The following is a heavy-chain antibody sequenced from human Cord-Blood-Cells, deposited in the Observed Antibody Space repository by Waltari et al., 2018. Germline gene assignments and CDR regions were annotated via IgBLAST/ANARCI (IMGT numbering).Heavy chain of an antibody. Sequence: QLQLQESGPGLVKPSETLSLTCTVSGGSISSSSYYWGWIRQPPGKGLEWIGSIYYSGSNYYNPSLKSRVTISVNTSKNQCSLKLSSVTAADTAVYYCARHLRRLSPIFFDYWGQGTLVTVSS. J-gene: IGHJ4*02. CDR2: IYYSGSN. V-gene: IGHV4-39*01. D-gene: IGHD4-17*01. CDR1: GGSISSSSYY. CDR3: ARHLRRLSPIFFDY.